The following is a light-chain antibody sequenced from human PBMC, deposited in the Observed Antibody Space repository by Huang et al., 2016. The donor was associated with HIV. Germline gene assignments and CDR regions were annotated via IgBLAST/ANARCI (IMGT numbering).Light chain of an antibody. CDR2: WAS. CDR1: QSVYSRSTSKDY. J-gene: IGKJ1*01. CDR3: QQYYSSPQT. Sequence: DIIMTQSPDSLAVSLGERATLNCRSSQSVYSRSTSKDYMAWFQQKPGQPPRLLLFWASTREAGVPDRFSGSGSGTHFTLTIAYLEAEDAAIYYCQQYYSSPQTFGQGTRVEVK. V-gene: IGKV4-1*01.